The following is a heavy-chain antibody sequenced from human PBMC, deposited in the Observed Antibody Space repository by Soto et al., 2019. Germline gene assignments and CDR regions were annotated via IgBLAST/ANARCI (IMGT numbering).Heavy chain of an antibody. CDR1: GYTFTSYD. J-gene: IGHJ4*02. CDR2: MNPSGGGT. Sequence: ASVKVSCKASGYTFTSYDINWVRQATGQGLEWMGWMNPSGGGTRYAQNFQGRVTMTRDTSTSTIYMELSSLRSEDTAIYYCARDLDYDFYDFWGQGTLVTVSS. V-gene: IGHV1-8*01. CDR3: ARDLDYDFYDF. D-gene: IGHD3-3*01.